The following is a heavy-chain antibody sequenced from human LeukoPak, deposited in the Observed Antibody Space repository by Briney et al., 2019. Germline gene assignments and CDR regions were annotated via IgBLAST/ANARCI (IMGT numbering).Heavy chain of an antibody. CDR2: ISYDGSNK. CDR1: GFTFSSYA. CDR3: AREGYQLLTAFDY. Sequence: GGSLRLSWAASGFTFSSYAMHWVRQAPGKGLEWVAVISYDGSNKYYADSVKGRFTISRDNSKNTLYLQMNSLRAEDTAVYYCAREGYQLLTAFDYWGQGTLVTVSS. D-gene: IGHD2-2*01. V-gene: IGHV3-30-3*01. J-gene: IGHJ4*02.